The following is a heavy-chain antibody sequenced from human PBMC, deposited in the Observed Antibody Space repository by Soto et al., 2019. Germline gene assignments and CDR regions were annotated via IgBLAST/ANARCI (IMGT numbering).Heavy chain of an antibody. CDR2: IYYSGST. Sequence: LSLTCTVSGGSISSSSYYWGWIRQPPGKGLEWIGSIYYSGSTYYNPSLKSRVTISVDTSKNQFSLKLSSVTAADTAVYYCARLTYYDILTGSYYFDYWGQGTLVTVSS. CDR3: ARLTYYDILTGSYYFDY. CDR1: GGSISSSSYY. J-gene: IGHJ4*02. D-gene: IGHD3-9*01. V-gene: IGHV4-39*01.